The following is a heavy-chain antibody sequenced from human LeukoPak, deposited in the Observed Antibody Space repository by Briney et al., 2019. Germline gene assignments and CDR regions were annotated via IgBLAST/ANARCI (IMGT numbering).Heavy chain of an antibody. CDR2: IFTSGIS. CDR3: ARENSGTYYNPLGYMDV. Sequence: SETLSLTCTVSGGSLSLYYWNWIRQPAGKGLEWIGRIFTSGISNHNPSLKTRVTMSVDTSKSQFSLNLSSVTAADTAVYYCARENSGTYYNPLGYMDVWGKGTTVTVSS. CDR1: GGSLSLYY. V-gene: IGHV4-4*07. D-gene: IGHD3-10*01. J-gene: IGHJ6*03.